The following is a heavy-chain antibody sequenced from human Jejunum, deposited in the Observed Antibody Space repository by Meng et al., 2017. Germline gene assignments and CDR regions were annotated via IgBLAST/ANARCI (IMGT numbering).Heavy chain of an antibody. CDR1: GDFTSSSDR. V-gene: IGHV4-4*02. CDR3: ARGVLERYFDY. J-gene: IGHJ4*02. D-gene: IGHD3-10*01. Sequence: QEAGPGLVKPSGTLSLTCAVSGDFTSSSDRWTWVRQAPGRGLEWIGEVWHSGATYYNPSLESRLTISIDTSNNRFSLELSSATAADTAVYYCARGVLERYFDYWGQGALVTVSS. CDR2: VWHSGAT.